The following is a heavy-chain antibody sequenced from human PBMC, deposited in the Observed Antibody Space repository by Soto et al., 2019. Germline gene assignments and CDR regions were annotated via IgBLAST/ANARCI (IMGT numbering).Heavy chain of an antibody. J-gene: IGHJ4*02. D-gene: IGHD1-26*01. Sequence: PGGSLRLSCAASGFTFSSYAMSWVRQAPGKGLEWVSAISGSGGSTYYADSVKGRFTISRDNSKNTLYLQMNSLRAEDTAVYYCAKDLEVSVGAPTNFYFDYWGQGTLVTVSS. CDR1: GFTFSSYA. CDR3: AKDLEVSVGAPTNFYFDY. V-gene: IGHV3-23*01. CDR2: ISGSGGST.